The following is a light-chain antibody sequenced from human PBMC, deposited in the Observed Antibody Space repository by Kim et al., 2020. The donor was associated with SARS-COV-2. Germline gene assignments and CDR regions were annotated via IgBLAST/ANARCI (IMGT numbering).Light chain of an antibody. CDR2: NVR. CDR3: SSYRSGDTLV. Sequence: QSVLTQPASVSGSPGQSITISCIGTSSDVGGYIYVSWYQQHPGTAPKVILYNVRNRPSGVSNRFSGSKSGNTASLTISGLQAEDEADYYCSSYRSGDTLVFGTGTKVTVL. J-gene: IGLJ1*01. CDR1: SSDVGGYIY. V-gene: IGLV2-14*03.